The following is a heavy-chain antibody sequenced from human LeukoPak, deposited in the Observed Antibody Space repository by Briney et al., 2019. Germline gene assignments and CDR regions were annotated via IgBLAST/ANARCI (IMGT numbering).Heavy chain of an antibody. Sequence: SETLSLTCTVSGGPISSSSYYWGWIRQPPGKGLEWIGSIYYSGSTYYNPSLKSRVTISVDTSKNQFSLKLSSVTAADTAVYYCARRTAAVVVAARGAFDIWGQGTMVTVSS. CDR3: ARRTAAVVVAARGAFDI. CDR2: IYYSGST. V-gene: IGHV4-39*07. J-gene: IGHJ3*02. D-gene: IGHD2-15*01. CDR1: GGPISSSSYY.